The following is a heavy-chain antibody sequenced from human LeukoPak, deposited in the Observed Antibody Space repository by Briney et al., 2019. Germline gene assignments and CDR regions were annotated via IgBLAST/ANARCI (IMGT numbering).Heavy chain of an antibody. J-gene: IGHJ4*02. CDR1: GFTVSRNY. CDR3: ALAKERVVAATLDY. D-gene: IGHD2-15*01. Sequence: GGSLRLSCTASGFTVSRNYMSWVRHAPGKGLEWVSAISGSGHSTYYADSVKGRFTVSRDTSKNTLYLQMNSLGAEDTAVYYCALAKERVVAATLDYWGQGTLVTVSS. CDR2: ISGSGHST. V-gene: IGHV3-23*01.